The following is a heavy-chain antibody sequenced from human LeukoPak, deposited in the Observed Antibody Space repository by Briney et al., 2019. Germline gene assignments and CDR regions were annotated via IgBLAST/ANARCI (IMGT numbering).Heavy chain of an antibody. CDR3: ASSGGYYSFDY. CDR2: IYHSGST. D-gene: IGHD3-10*01. Sequence: SETLSLTCAVSGYSTSSGYYWGWIRQPPGKGLEWIGSIYHSGSTYYNPSLKIRVTISVDTSKNQFSLKLSSVTAADTAVYYCASSGGYYSFDYWGQGTLVAVSS. J-gene: IGHJ4*02. V-gene: IGHV4-38-2*01. CDR1: GYSTSSGYY.